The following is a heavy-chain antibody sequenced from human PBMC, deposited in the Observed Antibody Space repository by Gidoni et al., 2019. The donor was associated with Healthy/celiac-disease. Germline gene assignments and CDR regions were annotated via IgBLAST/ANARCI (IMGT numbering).Heavy chain of an antibody. CDR2: IYYSGST. J-gene: IGHJ3*01. CDR3: ARRIAAAGTNPFSV. D-gene: IGHD6-13*01. Sequence: QLQLQESGPGLVKPSETLSLTCTVSGGSISRSSYYWGWIRQPPGKGLEWIGSIYYSGSTYYNPSLKSRVTISVDTSKNQFSLKLSSVTAADTAVYYCARRIAAAGTNPFSVWGQGTMVTVSS. CDR1: GGSISRSSYY. V-gene: IGHV4-39*01.